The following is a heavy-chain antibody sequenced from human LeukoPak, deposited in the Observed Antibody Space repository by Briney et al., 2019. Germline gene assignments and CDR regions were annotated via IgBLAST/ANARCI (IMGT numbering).Heavy chain of an antibody. D-gene: IGHD6-6*01. CDR3: ARVPSRIAARLRKDYYYYMDV. V-gene: IGHV4-38-2*02. CDR2: IYHSGTT. J-gene: IGHJ6*03. Sequence: SETLSLTCTVSDFSISRGYYWGWIRQPPGKGLECIGTIYHSGTTYYSPSLKTRVTISVDTSKNHFSLKLSSVTAADTAVYYCARVPSRIAARLRKDYYYYMDVWGKGTTVTVSS. CDR1: DFSISRGYY.